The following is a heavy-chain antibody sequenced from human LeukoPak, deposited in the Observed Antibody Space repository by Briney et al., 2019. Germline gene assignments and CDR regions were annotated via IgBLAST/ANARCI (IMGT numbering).Heavy chain of an antibody. D-gene: IGHD3-16*01. Sequence: TGGSLRLSCAASGFIFSNYWMTWFRQAPGKGLEWVANIQKDGSEKYSVGSVQGRFTISRDNAENSLYLQMNSLRVEDTAVYYCARGWASSRRKAFDIWGQGTIVTVSS. CDR2: IQKDGSEK. CDR3: ARGWASSRRKAFDI. J-gene: IGHJ3*02. V-gene: IGHV3-7*03. CDR1: GFIFSNYW.